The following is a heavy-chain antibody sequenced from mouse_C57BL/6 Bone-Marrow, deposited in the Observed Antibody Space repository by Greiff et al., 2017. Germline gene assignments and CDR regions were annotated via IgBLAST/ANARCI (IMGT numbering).Heavy chain of an antibody. V-gene: IGHV1-66*01. CDR3: ARGDLAY. CDR2: IYPGSGNT. J-gene: IGHJ3*01. Sequence: QVQLQQSGPELVKPGASVKISCKASGYSFTSYYIHWVKQRPGQGLEWIRWIYPGSGNTKYNEKFKGKATLTADTSSSTAYMQLSSLTSEDSAVYYCARGDLAYWGQGTLVTVSA. CDR1: GYSFTSYY.